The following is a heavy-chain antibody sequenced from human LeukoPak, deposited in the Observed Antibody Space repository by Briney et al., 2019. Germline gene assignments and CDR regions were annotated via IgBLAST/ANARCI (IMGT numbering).Heavy chain of an antibody. J-gene: IGHJ6*03. CDR1: GYTFTSYY. Sequence: ASVKVSCKASGYTFTSYYIHWVRQAPGQGLEWMGIINPSGGSTSYAQKFQGRVTMARDTSTSTVYMDLSSLRSEDTAVYYCARGGWDTAMVKDYYYMDVWGKGTTVTVSS. D-gene: IGHD5-18*01. CDR3: ARGGWDTAMVKDYYYMDV. CDR2: INPSGGST. V-gene: IGHV1-46*01.